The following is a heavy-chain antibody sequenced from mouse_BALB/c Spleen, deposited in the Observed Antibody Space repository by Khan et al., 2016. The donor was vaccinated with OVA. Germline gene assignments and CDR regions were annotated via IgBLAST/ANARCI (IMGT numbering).Heavy chain of an antibody. Sequence: QVQLQQSGPEVVKPGTLVKISCKASGYTFISYDINWVKQRPGQGLEWIGWIYPGDGSTKYNEKFKGKATLTADESSSTAYMQLSSLTSENSAVYFRAREGLRGVAMDYWGQGTSVTVSS. V-gene: IGHV1S56*01. J-gene: IGHJ4*01. CDR1: GYTFISYD. CDR2: IYPGDGST. D-gene: IGHD2-4*01. CDR3: AREGLRGVAMDY.